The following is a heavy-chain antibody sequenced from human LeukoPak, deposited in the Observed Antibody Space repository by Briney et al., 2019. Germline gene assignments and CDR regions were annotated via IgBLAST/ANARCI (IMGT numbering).Heavy chain of an antibody. Sequence: SETLSLTCAVYGRSFSGYYWSWIHHPPGKGLEWIGEINHSGSTNYNPSLKSRVTISVDTSKNQFSLKLSSVTAADTAVYYCARGSSGSSSWYFDYWGQGTLVTVSS. CDR1: GRSFSGYY. J-gene: IGHJ4*02. CDR2: INHSGST. D-gene: IGHD6-13*01. V-gene: IGHV4-34*01. CDR3: ARGSSGSSSWYFDY.